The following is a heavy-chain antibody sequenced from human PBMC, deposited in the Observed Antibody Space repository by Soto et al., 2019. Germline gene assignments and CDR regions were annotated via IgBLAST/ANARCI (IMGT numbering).Heavy chain of an antibody. CDR1: GGSISSGGYS. Sequence: QLQLQESGSGLVKPSQTLSLTCAVSGGSISSGGYSWSWIRQPPGKGLEWIGYIYHSGSTYYNPSLKSRVTISVDRSKNQFSLKLSSVTAADTAVYYSARAGGLGAVAVDYWGQGTLVTVSS. CDR2: IYHSGST. V-gene: IGHV4-30-2*01. CDR3: ARAGGLGAVAVDY. J-gene: IGHJ4*02. D-gene: IGHD6-19*01.